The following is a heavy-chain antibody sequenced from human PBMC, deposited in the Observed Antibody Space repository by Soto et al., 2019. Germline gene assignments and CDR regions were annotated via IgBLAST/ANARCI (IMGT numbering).Heavy chain of an antibody. CDR2: IYYSGST. J-gene: IGHJ3*02. V-gene: IGHV4-39*01. D-gene: IGHD2-15*01. CDR1: GYSISSSTYY. CDR3: ARRGQTNCSGGNCYYAFDI. Sequence: PSETLSLTCTVSGYSISSSTYYWGCFRQPPGQGLEWIGSIYYSGSTYYNPSLKSRVTISVDTSKNQFSLKLSSVTAADTAVYYCARRGQTNCSGGNCYYAFDIWGQGTMVTVSS.